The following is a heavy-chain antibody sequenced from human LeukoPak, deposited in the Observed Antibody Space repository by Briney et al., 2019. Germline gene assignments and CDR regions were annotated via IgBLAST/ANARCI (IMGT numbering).Heavy chain of an antibody. CDR3: ARGSNDYRDYSFDY. CDR2: TYYRSKWSN. CDR1: GDIVSSNSAA. D-gene: IGHD4-17*01. V-gene: IGHV6-1*01. Sequence: SQTLSLTCAISGDIVSSNSAAWNWIRQSPSRGLEWLVRTYYRSKWSNNYAVSVKSRITINSDTSKNQFALQLNSVTPEDTAVYYCARGSNDYRDYSFDYWGQGTLVTVSS. J-gene: IGHJ4*02.